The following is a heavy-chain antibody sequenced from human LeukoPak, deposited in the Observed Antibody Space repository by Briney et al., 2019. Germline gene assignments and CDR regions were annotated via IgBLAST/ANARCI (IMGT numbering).Heavy chain of an antibody. Sequence: SETLSLTCTVSGGSISSYYWSWIRQPPGKGLEWIGYIYYSGSTNYNPSLKSRVTISVDTSKNQFSLKLSSVTAADTAVYYCARNQGVDDFWSGYYGDYYYYMDVWGKGTTVTVSS. CDR3: ARNQGVDDFWSGYYGDYYYYMDV. D-gene: IGHD3-3*01. CDR2: IYYSGST. J-gene: IGHJ6*03. CDR1: GGSISSYY. V-gene: IGHV4-59*12.